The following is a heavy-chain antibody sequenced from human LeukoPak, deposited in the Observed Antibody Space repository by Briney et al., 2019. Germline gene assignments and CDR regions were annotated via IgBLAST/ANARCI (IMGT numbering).Heavy chain of an antibody. D-gene: IGHD2-2*01. V-gene: IGHV3-23*01. J-gene: IGHJ4*02. CDR2: ISGSGGST. Sequence: GGSLRLSCAASGFTFSNYGMNWVHQAPGRGLEWVSGISGSGGSTYYADSVKGRFTISRDNSKYTLYLQVNSLRAEDTAIYYCAKKRVLVVPAADFDYWGQGTLVTVPS. CDR1: GFTFSNYG. CDR3: AKKRVLVVPAADFDY.